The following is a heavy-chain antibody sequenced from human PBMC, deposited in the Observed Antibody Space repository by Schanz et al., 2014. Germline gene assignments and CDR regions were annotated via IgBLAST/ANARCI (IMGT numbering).Heavy chain of an antibody. D-gene: IGHD5-12*01. CDR1: GYTFSSYG. CDR2: INGYNGHT. V-gene: IGHV1-18*01. Sequence: QVQLVQSGAEVKKPGASVKVSCKASGYTFSSYGITWVRQAPGQGLEWMGWINGYNGHTLYAQKFQGRVTMTTDTSTSTSYMELTSLRFDDTAVYYCARDFSAYVSSYFDYWGQGTLVTVSS. CDR3: ARDFSAYVSSYFDY. J-gene: IGHJ4*02.